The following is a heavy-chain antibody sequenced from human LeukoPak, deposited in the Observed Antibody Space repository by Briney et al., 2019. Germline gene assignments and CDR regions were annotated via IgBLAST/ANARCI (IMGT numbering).Heavy chain of an antibody. CDR3: ARGPHRYYDTH. J-gene: IGHJ4*02. CDR1: GGSTSSSSYY. V-gene: IGHV4-39*01. D-gene: IGHD3-22*01. CDR2: IYYDGSA. Sequence: SETLSLTCSVSGGSTSSSSYYWGWVRQPPGKGLEWIGSIYYDGSAYYNPSLKSRVTISVDTSKNQFSLILNSVTAADTAVYYCARGPHRYYDTHWGQGTLVTVSS.